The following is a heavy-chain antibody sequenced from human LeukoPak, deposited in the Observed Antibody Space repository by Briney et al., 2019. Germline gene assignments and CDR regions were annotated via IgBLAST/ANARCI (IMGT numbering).Heavy chain of an antibody. CDR2: INGNSKHI. V-gene: IGHV3-21*01. CDR1: GFIFSDYT. D-gene: IGHD2-21*02. Sequence: PGGSLRLSCAASGFIFSDYTMNRVRQAPGKGLEWVSAINGNSKHIYYVDSVKGRFTISRDNTKNSLYLQMNSLTAEDMAVYYCARGFCGGDCYGDWGQGTLVTVSS. CDR3: ARGFCGGDCYGD. J-gene: IGHJ1*01.